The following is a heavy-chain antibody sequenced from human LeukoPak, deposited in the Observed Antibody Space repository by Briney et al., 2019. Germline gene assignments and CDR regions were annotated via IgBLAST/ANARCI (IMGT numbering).Heavy chain of an antibody. J-gene: IGHJ6*02. V-gene: IGHV3-7*01. CDR1: GFTFSTYW. CDR2: IKPDGSDK. Sequence: GGSLRLSCAASGFTFSTYWMTWVRQAPGKGLEWVANIKPDGSDKNYVDSVRGRFTTSRDNAKNSVYLQMNSLRAEDTAIYYCARRGGLDVWGQGTTVTVSS. CDR3: ARRGGLDV.